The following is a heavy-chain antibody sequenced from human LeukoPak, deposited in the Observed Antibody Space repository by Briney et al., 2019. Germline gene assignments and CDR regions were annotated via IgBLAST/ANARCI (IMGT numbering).Heavy chain of an antibody. CDR1: GGSISDYY. Sequence: SETLSLTCTVSGGSISDYYWSWIRQPPGKGLEWIGYIYYSGSTNYNPSLKSRVTISVDTSKNQFSLKLSSVTAADTAVYYCARGGSSGWYDTEYFQHWGQGTLVTVSS. V-gene: IGHV4-59*01. CDR2: IYYSGST. CDR3: ARGGSSGWYDTEYFQH. D-gene: IGHD6-19*01. J-gene: IGHJ1*01.